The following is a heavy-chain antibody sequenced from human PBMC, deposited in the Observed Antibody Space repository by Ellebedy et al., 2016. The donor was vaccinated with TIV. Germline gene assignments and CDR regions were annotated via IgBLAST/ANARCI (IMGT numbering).Heavy chain of an antibody. J-gene: IGHJ4*02. Sequence: SETLSLTCSVSGDSITRTSFYWGWIRQSPGKGLEWIGIIFYSGTTFYNPSLTSRVTISVDTSKNQFSLKLSSVTAADTAVYYCVRQKRYYDSDGYPEYWGQGTLVTVSS. CDR1: GDSITRTSFY. V-gene: IGHV4-39*01. CDR2: IFYSGTT. CDR3: VRQKRYYDSDGYPEY. D-gene: IGHD3-22*01.